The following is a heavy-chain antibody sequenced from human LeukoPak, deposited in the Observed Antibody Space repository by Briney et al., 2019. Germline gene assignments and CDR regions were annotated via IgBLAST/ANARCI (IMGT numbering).Heavy chain of an antibody. Sequence: GGSPRLSCVASGFTFSNYAMMWVRQTQERRLEWVSAIRGSGRHTFYADSVKGRFTISRDNFKNTLYLQMNSLRADDSAVYYCARDPNGDYIGAFDFQRWGLGTLVTVSS. J-gene: IGHJ1*01. V-gene: IGHV3-23*01. CDR1: GFTFSNYA. CDR3: ARDPNGDYIGAFDFQR. D-gene: IGHD4-17*01. CDR2: IRGSGRHT.